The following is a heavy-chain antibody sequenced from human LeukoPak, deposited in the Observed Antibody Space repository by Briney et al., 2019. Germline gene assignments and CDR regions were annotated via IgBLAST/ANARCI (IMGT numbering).Heavy chain of an antibody. CDR1: GYNFTNYW. CDR2: IYPGDSDT. V-gene: IGHV5-51*01. D-gene: IGHD3-22*01. CDR3: ARLSYDSSGYLDNYFDY. J-gene: IGHJ4*02. Sequence: GESLKISCKGSGYNFTNYWIAWVRQMPGKGLEWMGVIYPGDSDTTYSPSFQGQVTISADKSITTAYLQWSSLQASDTAMYYCARLSYDSSGYLDNYFDYWGQGTLVTVSS.